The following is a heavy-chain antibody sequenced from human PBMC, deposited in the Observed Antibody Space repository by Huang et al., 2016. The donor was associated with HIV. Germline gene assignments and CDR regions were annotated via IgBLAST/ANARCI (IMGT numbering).Heavy chain of an antibody. CDR1: GDFISSTNYY. V-gene: IGHV4-39*01. CDR2: VYQSGST. CDR3: ASQHIGAAATWF. Sequence: QLQLQESGPGQVKPSETLSLTCTVSGDFISSTNYYWGWIGQSPGKGLGWVGSVYQSGSTNYSPSLKSRVTFSVDTSRNQLSLRLNSVTAADTAVYYCASQHIGAAATWFWGRGTQVAVSS. D-gene: IGHD6-13*01. J-gene: IGHJ4*02.